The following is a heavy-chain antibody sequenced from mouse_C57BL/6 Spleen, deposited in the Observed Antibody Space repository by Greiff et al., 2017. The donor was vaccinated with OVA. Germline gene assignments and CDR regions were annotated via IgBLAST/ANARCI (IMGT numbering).Heavy chain of an antibody. J-gene: IGHJ3*01. D-gene: IGHD1-1*01. CDR2: IFPGSGST. V-gene: IGHV1-75*01. CDR3: ARSPTVVATPFAY. CDR1: GYTFTDYY. Sequence: QVQLQQSGPELVKPGASVKISCKASGYTFTDYYINWVKQRPGQGLEWIGWIFPGSGSTYYNEKFKGKATLTVEKSSSTAYMLLSSLTSEDSAVYFCARSPTVVATPFAYWGQGTLVTVSA.